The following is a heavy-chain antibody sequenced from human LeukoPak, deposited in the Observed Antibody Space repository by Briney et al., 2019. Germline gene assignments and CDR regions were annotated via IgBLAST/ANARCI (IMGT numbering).Heavy chain of an antibody. Sequence: GGSLRLSCAASGFTFSSYAMSWVRQAPGKGLEWASAISGSGGSTYYADSVKGRFTISRDNAKNSLYLQMNSLRAEDTAVYYCARDPSTIFGVVDGDYWGQGTLVTVSS. CDR1: GFTFSSYA. V-gene: IGHV3-23*01. CDR2: ISGSGGST. D-gene: IGHD3-3*01. J-gene: IGHJ4*02. CDR3: ARDPSTIFGVVDGDY.